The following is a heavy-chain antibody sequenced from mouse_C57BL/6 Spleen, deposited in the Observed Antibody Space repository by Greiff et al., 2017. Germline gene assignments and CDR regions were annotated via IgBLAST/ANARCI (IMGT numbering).Heavy chain of an antibody. J-gene: IGHJ3*01. Sequence: DVQLVESGGGLVKPGGSLKLSCAASGFTFSSYAMSWVRQTPEKRLEWVATISDGGSYTYYPDNVKGRFTISRDNAKNNLYLQMSHLKSEDTAMYYCARDGVYGNYDWFAYWGQGTLVTVSA. CDR1: GFTFSSYA. D-gene: IGHD2-1*01. CDR3: ARDGVYGNYDWFAY. CDR2: ISDGGSYT. V-gene: IGHV5-4*01.